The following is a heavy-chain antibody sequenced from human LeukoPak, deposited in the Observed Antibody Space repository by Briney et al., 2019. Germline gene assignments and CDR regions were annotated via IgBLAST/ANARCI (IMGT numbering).Heavy chain of an antibody. V-gene: IGHV3-23*01. D-gene: IGHD3-9*01. CDR1: GFTFSSYA. CDR3: AKRGTHHNILTGYYSNYGIDV. CDR2: ISGGGAYT. J-gene: IGHJ6*02. Sequence: GGSLRLSCAASGFTFSSYAMSWVRQAPGEGLEWVSTISGGGAYTYYADSVKGRFTISRENSKNTLYLQMDSLRAEDTAGYYCAKRGTHHNILTGYYSNYGIDVWGQGTTVTVSS.